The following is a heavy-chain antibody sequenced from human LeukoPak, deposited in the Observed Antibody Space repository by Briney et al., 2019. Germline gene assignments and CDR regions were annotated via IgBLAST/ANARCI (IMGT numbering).Heavy chain of an antibody. CDR1: GGSFSGYY. V-gene: IGHV4-34*01. Sequence: KPSATLSLTCAVYGGSFSGYYWSWIRQPPGKGLEWIGEINHSGSTNYNPSLKSRVTMSVDTSKNQFSLKLSSVTAADTAVYYCASLDRLEVTDGIDAFDIWGQGTMVTVSS. CDR2: INHSGST. D-gene: IGHD2-21*02. J-gene: IGHJ3*02. CDR3: ASLDRLEVTDGIDAFDI.